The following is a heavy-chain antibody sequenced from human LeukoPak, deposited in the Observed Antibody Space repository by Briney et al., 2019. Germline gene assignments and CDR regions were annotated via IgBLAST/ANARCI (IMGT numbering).Heavy chain of an antibody. J-gene: IGHJ3*02. V-gene: IGHV4-4*07. CDR3: ARGRYCSADICSGGDAFDI. Sequence: SETLSLTCTVSGGSINNYHWSWIRQPTGKGLEWIERIYTRGSTNYNPSLKSRVTMSVDTSKNQFSLKLSSVTAADTAVYYCARGRYCSADICSGGDAFDIWGQGTMVSVSS. CDR1: GGSINNYH. CDR2: IYTRGST. D-gene: IGHD2-15*01.